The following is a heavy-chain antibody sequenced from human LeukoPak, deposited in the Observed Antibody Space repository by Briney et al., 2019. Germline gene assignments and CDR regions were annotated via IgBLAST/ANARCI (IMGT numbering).Heavy chain of an antibody. D-gene: IGHD3-10*01. V-gene: IGHV3-53*01. CDR1: GFTVSSNY. CDR3: ARHGSMTLIRGRLRYYYMDV. CDR2: IYSGDST. J-gene: IGHJ6*03. Sequence: GGSLRLSCAASGFTVSSNYMSWVRQAPGKGLEWVSVIYSGDSTYYAESVKGRFTISRDNSKNTLYLQMNSLRAEDTAVYYCARHGSMTLIRGRLRYYYMDVWGKGTTVTVSS.